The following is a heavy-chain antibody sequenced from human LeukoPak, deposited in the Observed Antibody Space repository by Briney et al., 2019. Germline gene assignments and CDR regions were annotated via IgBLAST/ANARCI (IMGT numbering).Heavy chain of an antibody. J-gene: IGHJ5*02. CDR1: GASIPSSYY. Sequence: PSETLSLTCTVSGASIPSSYYWGWIRQPPGKGLEWIGSIYYSGSTYYNPSLKSRVTISVDTSKNQFSLKLSSVTAADTAVYYCARESGLAGYYDFWSGYYHPPYNWFDPWGQGTLVTVSS. D-gene: IGHD3-3*01. CDR3: ARESGLAGYYDFWSGYYHPPYNWFDP. V-gene: IGHV4-39*07. CDR2: IYYSGST.